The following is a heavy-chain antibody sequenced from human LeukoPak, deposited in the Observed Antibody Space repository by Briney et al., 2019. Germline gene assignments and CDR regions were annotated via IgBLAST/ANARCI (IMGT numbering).Heavy chain of an antibody. V-gene: IGHV3-23*01. CDR3: AKDGTPYDFWSGYYRY. CDR2: ISGSGGGT. D-gene: IGHD3-3*01. J-gene: IGHJ4*02. Sequence: GGSLRLSCAASGFTFSSYAMSWVRQAPGKGLEWVSGISGSGGGTYYADSVKGRFTISRDNSKNTLYLQMNSLRAEDTAVYYCAKDGTPYDFWSGYYRYWGQGTLVTVSS. CDR1: GFTFSSYA.